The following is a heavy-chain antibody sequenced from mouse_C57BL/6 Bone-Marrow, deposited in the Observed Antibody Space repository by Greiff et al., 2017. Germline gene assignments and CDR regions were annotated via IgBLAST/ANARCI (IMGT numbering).Heavy chain of an antibody. J-gene: IGHJ2*01. CDR3: ARQLRLFDY. CDR1: GYSITSGYY. Sequence: VQLQQSGPGLVKPSQSLSLTCSVTGYSITSGYYWNWIRQFPGNKLEWMGYISYDGSNNYNPSLKNRISITRDTSKHQFFLKLNSVTTEDTATYYCARQLRLFDYWGQGTTLTVSS. D-gene: IGHD3-2*02. V-gene: IGHV3-6*01. CDR2: ISYDGSN.